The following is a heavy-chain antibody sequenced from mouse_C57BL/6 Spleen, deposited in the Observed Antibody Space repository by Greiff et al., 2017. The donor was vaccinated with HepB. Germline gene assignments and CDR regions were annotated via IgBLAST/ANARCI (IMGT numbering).Heavy chain of an antibody. CDR2: IYPGDGDT. CDR1: GYAFSSSW. V-gene: IGHV1-82*01. Sequence: QVQLQQSGPELVKPGASVKISCKASGYAFSSSWMNWVKQRPGKGLEWIGRIYPGDGDTNYNGKFKGKATLTADKSSSTAYMQLSSLTSEDSAVYFCARPGDYYGSSYGFAYWGQGTLVTVSA. J-gene: IGHJ3*01. D-gene: IGHD1-1*01. CDR3: ARPGDYYGSSYGFAY.